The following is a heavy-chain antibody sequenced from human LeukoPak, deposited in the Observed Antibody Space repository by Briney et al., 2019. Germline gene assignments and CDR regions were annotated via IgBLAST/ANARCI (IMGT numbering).Heavy chain of an antibody. Sequence: SVKVSCEASGGTFSSYAISWVRQAPGQGLEWMGGIIPIFGTANYAQKFQGRVTITADESTSTAYMELSSLRSEDTAVYYCARDRGYSSSWYETNFDYWGQGTLVTVSS. V-gene: IGHV1-69*13. CDR1: GGTFSSYA. CDR2: IIPIFGTA. CDR3: ARDRGYSSSWYETNFDY. J-gene: IGHJ4*02. D-gene: IGHD6-13*01.